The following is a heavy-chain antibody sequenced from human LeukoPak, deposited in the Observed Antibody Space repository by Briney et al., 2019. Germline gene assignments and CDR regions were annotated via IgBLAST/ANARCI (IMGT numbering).Heavy chain of an antibody. Sequence: GGSLRLSCAASGFTVSSNYMSWVRQAPGKGLEWVSVIYSGGSTYYADSVKGRFTISRDNSKNTLYLQMNSLRAEDTAVYYCARASIAALFDYWGQGTLVTVSS. J-gene: IGHJ4*02. CDR2: IYSGGST. D-gene: IGHD6-6*01. CDR1: GFTVSSNY. V-gene: IGHV3-53*01. CDR3: ARASIAALFDY.